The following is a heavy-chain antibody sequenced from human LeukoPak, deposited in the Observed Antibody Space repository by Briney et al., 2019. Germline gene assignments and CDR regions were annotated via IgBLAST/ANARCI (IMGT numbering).Heavy chain of an antibody. CDR1: GFIFSAYG. J-gene: IGHJ4*02. CDR2: ILYDGSNK. D-gene: IGHD4-17*01. CDR3: VKNDYGDY. Sequence: GGSLRLSCAASGFIFSAYGMHWVRQTPGKGLEWVAFILYDGSNKYHAESVMGRFTISRDNSKNTVYLQMNSLRAEDTAVYYCVKNDYGDYWGQGTLVTVSS. V-gene: IGHV3-30*02.